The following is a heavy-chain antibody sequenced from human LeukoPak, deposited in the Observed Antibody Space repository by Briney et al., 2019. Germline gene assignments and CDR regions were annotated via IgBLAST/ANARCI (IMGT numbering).Heavy chain of an antibody. V-gene: IGHV4-39*07. D-gene: IGHD6-19*01. CDR2: IYYSGST. J-gene: IGHJ3*02. Sequence: PSETLSLTCSVSGGSISSPNHYWGWIRQPPGKGLEWIGSIYYSGSTYNNPSLRSRVTISVDTSKNQFSLKLSSVTAADTAVYYCARRNISGWYVGAFDIWGQGTMVTVSS. CDR1: GGSISSPNHY. CDR3: ARRNISGWYVGAFDI.